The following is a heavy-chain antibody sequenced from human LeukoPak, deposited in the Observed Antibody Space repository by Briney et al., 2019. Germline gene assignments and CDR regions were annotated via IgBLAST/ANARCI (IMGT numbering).Heavy chain of an antibody. D-gene: IGHD6-19*01. CDR1: GFTVSSNY. J-gene: IGHJ6*02. CDR2: IYSGGIT. V-gene: IGHV3-66*01. Sequence: YPGGSLRLSCAASGFTVSSNYMSWVRQAPGKGLEWVSVIYSGGITYYADSVKGRFTISRDNSKNTLYLQMNSLRAEDTAVYYCARVPGDSSGWYYYYYYGMDVWGQGTTVTVSS. CDR3: ARVPGDSSGWYYYYYYGMDV.